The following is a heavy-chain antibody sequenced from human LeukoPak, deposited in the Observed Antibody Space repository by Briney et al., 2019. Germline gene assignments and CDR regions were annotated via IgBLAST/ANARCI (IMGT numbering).Heavy chain of an antibody. V-gene: IGHV4-34*01. J-gene: IGHJ4*02. Sequence: SETLSLTCAVYGGSFSGYHWSWIRQPPGKGLEWIGEINHSGSTNYNPSLKSRVTISVDTSKNQFSLKLSSVTAADTAVYYCARGSWGNLTTYYFDYWGQGTLVTVSS. CDR1: GGSFSGYH. D-gene: IGHD1-1*01. CDR2: INHSGST. CDR3: ARGSWGNLTTYYFDY.